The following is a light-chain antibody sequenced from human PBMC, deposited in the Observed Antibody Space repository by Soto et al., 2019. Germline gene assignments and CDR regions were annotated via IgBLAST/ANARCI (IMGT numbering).Light chain of an antibody. CDR3: VLYMGGGVVS. CDR1: SGSVSTGHF. J-gene: IGLJ2*01. CDR2: NTD. V-gene: IGLV8-61*01. Sequence: QTVVTQEPSLSVSPGGTLTLTCGLTSGSVSTGHFPSWYQVTPGQPPRTLIYNTDSRSSGVPKRFSGSILGNKAALTITGAQADDESEYYCVLYMGGGVVSFGGGTKPTVL.